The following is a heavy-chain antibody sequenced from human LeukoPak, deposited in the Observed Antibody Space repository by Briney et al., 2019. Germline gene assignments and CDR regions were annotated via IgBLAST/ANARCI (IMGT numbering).Heavy chain of an antibody. D-gene: IGHD3-16*01. Sequence: GGSLRLSCTASGFTFADYAMSWLRQAPGKGLEWVGFIRSKAYGGTTEYAASVKGRFTISRDDSQSIAYLQVNSLRAEDTAVYYCAKDLSFDDYVWPHGYWGQGTLVTVSS. V-gene: IGHV3-49*03. CDR3: AKDLSFDDYVWPHGY. CDR2: IRSKAYGGTT. J-gene: IGHJ4*02. CDR1: GFTFADYA.